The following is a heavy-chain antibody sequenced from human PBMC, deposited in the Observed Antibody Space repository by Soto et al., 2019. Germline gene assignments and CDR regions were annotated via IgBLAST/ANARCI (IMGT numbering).Heavy chain of an antibody. CDR2: ITSSGRTT. V-gene: IGHV3-11*01. CDR1: GFTFSDYY. J-gene: IGHJ4*02. CDR3: ASGTNGAFFVY. Sequence: PGGSLRLSCAASGFTFSDYYMNWIRQAPGKGLEWVSYITSSGRTTYYADSVKGRFTISRDNAKNSLYLQMSSLRAEDTAVYYCASGTNGAFFVYWGQGILVTVSS. D-gene: IGHD2-8*01.